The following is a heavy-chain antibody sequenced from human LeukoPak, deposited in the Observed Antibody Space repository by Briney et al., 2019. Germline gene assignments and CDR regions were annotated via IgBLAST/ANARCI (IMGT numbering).Heavy chain of an antibody. CDR1: GFTFSSYE. CDR2: SSNSVATI. CDR3: VRDGSGAYDGAFDI. D-gene: IGHD3-10*01. Sequence: PGGSLRLSCATSGFTFSSYEMNWVRQAPGEGLEWVSYSSNSVATIYYADSVRGRFTVSRDNAQNSLYLQMNSLTAEDTALYFCVRDGSGAYDGAFDIWGQGTMVTVSS. V-gene: IGHV3-48*03. J-gene: IGHJ3*02.